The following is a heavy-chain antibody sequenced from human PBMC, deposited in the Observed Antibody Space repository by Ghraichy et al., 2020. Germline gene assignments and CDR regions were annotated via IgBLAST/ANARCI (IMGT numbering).Heavy chain of an antibody. CDR1: GGSISSYY. D-gene: IGHD3-10*01. CDR3: SRDITMVRGVIITQGYFVL. CDR2: IYYSGST. Sequence: SETLSLTCTVSGGSISSYYWSWIRQPPGKGLEWIGYIYYSGSTNYNPSLKSRVTISVDTSKNQLSLKLSSVTAADTAVYYCSRDITMVRGVIITQGYFVLWGRGTLLTVSS. J-gene: IGHJ2*01. V-gene: IGHV4-59*01.